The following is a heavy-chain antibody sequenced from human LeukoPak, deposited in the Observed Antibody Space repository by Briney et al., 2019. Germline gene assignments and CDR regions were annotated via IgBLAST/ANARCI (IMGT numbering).Heavy chain of an antibody. CDR2: ISGSGGST. J-gene: IGHJ4*02. V-gene: IGHV3-23*01. Sequence: PGGSLRLSCAASGFTFSSYAMCWVRQAPGKGLEWVSAISGSGGSTYYADSVKGRFTISRDNFKNMLYLQMNSLRAEDTAVYYCAKDRGGTYYYGSGYGYYFDYWGQGTLVTVSS. CDR1: GFTFSSYA. D-gene: IGHD3-10*01. CDR3: AKDRGGTYYYGSGYGYYFDY.